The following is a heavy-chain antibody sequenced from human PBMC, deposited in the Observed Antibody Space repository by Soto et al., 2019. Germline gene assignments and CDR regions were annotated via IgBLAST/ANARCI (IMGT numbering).Heavy chain of an antibody. CDR1: GFTFSSYA. D-gene: IGHD2-21*01. Sequence: EVQLLESGGGLVQPGGSLRLSCAASGFTFSSYAMSWVRQAPGKGLEWVSAISGSGGSTYYADSVKGRFTISRDNSKNARYLQMNSLRAEDTAVYYCAKDLFSGEAYYFDYWGQGTLVTVSS. CDR3: AKDLFSGEAYYFDY. V-gene: IGHV3-23*01. CDR2: ISGSGGST. J-gene: IGHJ4*02.